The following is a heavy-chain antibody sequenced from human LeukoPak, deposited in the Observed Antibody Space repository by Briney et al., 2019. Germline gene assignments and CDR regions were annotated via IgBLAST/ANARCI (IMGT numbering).Heavy chain of an antibody. CDR1: GVSISTYY. D-gene: IGHD3-16*02. CDR2: IYTSGST. V-gene: IGHV4-4*07. Sequence: PSETLSLTCTVSGVSISTYYWSWIRQHPGKGLEWIGRIYTSGSTNYNPSLKSRVTISVDTSKNQFSLKLSSVTAADTAVYYCASRVRRWLDYWGQGTLVTVSS. CDR3: ASRVRRWLDY. J-gene: IGHJ4*02.